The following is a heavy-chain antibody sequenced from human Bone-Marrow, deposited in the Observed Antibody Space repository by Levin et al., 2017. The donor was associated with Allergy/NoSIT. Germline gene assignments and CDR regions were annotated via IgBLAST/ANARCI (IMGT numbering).Heavy chain of an antibody. J-gene: IGHJ4*02. CDR3: AKDPIPDVNSSGYYFDF. Sequence: AGGSLRLSCAASGFSFSNYGIHWVRQAPGKGLEWVAVISYDGSSEYYADSVKGRFTVSRDNSKNTLYLQMNSLRAEDTAVYYCAKDPIPDVNSSGYYFDFWGQGTLVTVSS. V-gene: IGHV3-30*18. D-gene: IGHD3-22*01. CDR2: ISYDGSSE. CDR1: GFSFSNYG.